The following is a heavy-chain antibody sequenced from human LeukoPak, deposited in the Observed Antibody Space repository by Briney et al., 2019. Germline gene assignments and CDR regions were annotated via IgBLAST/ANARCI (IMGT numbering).Heavy chain of an antibody. V-gene: IGHV4-39*01. J-gene: IGHJ4*02. CDR2: IHYTGST. Sequence: SETPSLTCIVSGGSVSSRGYSWGWIRQPPGKGLEWIGTIHYTGSTDYNPSLKSRVTISVDTSKNQFSLKMTSVTAADTAVYYCARQFDNWGQGTLVTVSS. CDR1: GGSVSSRGYS. CDR3: ARQFDN.